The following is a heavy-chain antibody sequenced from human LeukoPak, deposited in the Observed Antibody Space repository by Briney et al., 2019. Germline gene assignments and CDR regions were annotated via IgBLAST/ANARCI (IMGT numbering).Heavy chain of an antibody. Sequence: PGGSLRLSCAASGFTFSDYYMSWIRQAPGKGLEWVSYISSSGSTIYYADSVKGRFTISRDNAKNSLYLQMNGLRAEDTAVYYCARDYYDSSCYYFDYWGQGTLVTVSS. J-gene: IGHJ4*02. CDR1: GFTFSDYY. D-gene: IGHD3-22*01. V-gene: IGHV3-11*04. CDR2: ISSSGSTI. CDR3: ARDYYDSSCYYFDY.